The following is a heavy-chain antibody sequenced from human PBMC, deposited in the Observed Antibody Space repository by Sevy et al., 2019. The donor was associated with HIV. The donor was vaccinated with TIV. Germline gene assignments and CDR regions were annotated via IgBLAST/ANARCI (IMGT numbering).Heavy chain of an antibody. CDR2: IKSKGGGGTI. Sequence: GGSLRLSCAASGFTFTNAWMNWVRQAPGKGLEWVGRIKSKGGGGTIDYAAPVKGRFSISRDDSKNTLYLQMNSLKIEDTALYYSTCDHDYYYGMNVWGQGTTVTVSS. J-gene: IGHJ6*02. CDR1: GFTFTNAW. V-gene: IGHV3-15*07. CDR3: TCDHDYYYGMNV.